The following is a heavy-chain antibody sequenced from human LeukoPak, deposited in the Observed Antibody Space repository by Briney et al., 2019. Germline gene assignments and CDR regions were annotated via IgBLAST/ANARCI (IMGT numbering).Heavy chain of an antibody. CDR2: INPNSGGT. Sequence: GASVKVSCKASGYTLTGYYMHWVRQAPGQGLEWMGWINPNSGGTNYAQKFQGRVTMTRDTSISTAYMELSRLRSDDTAVYYCARVCSGGSCYFLIDYWGQGTLVTVSS. J-gene: IGHJ4*02. CDR3: ARVCSGGSCYFLIDY. V-gene: IGHV1-2*02. D-gene: IGHD2-15*01. CDR1: GYTLTGYY.